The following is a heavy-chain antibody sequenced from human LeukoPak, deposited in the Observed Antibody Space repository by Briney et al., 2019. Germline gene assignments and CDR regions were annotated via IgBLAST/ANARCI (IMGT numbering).Heavy chain of an antibody. CDR1: GGSISSGDYY. D-gene: IGHD6-13*01. V-gene: IGHV4-61*08. CDR3: ARGDSSSWYSGYFQH. J-gene: IGHJ1*01. CDR2: IYYSGST. Sequence: SQTLSLTCTVSGGSISSGDYYWSWIRQPPGKGLEWVGYIYYSGSTNYNPSLKSRVTISVDTSKNQFSLKLSSVTAADTAVYYCARGDSSSWYSGYFQHWGQGTLVTVSS.